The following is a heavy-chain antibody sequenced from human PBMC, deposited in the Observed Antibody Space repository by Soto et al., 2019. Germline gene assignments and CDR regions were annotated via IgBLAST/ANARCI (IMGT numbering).Heavy chain of an antibody. CDR2: IIPILGIA. CDR1: GGTFSSYT. V-gene: IGHV1-69*02. Sequence: QVQLVQSGAEVKKPGSSVKVSCKASGGTFSSYTISWVRQAPGQGLEWMGRIIPILGIANYAQKFQGRVTITADKSTSTAYMELRSLRSDDTAVYYCARGYCSSTSCYKVNYYYYMDVWGKGTAVTVSS. CDR3: ARGYCSSTSCYKVNYYYYMDV. J-gene: IGHJ6*03. D-gene: IGHD2-2*02.